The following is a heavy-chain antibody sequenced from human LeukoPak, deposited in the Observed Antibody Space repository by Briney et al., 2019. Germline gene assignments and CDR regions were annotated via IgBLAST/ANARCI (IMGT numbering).Heavy chain of an antibody. Sequence: GGSLRLSCAASGFTFSNAWMSWVRQAPGKGLEWVGRTKSKTDGGTTDYAAPVKGRFTISGDDSKNTLYLQMNSLKTEDTAVYYCTTDPIYDFWSGYYYFDYWGQGTLVTVSS. CDR3: TTDPIYDFWSGYYYFDY. J-gene: IGHJ4*02. V-gene: IGHV3-15*01. CDR2: TKSKTDGGTT. CDR1: GFTFSNAW. D-gene: IGHD3-3*01.